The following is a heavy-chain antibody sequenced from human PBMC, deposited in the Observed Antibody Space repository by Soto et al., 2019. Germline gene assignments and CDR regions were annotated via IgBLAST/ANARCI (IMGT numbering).Heavy chain of an antibody. CDR2: IIPIFGTA. J-gene: IGHJ4*02. Sequence: SVKVSCKASGGTFSSYAISWVRQAPGQGLEWMGGIIPIFGTANYAQKFQGRVTSTADESTSTAYRALRSLRSEDTAVYYCAVGSTMVRGVIITKGGADYWGQGTLVTVSS. CDR3: AVGSTMVRGVIITKGGADY. V-gene: IGHV1-69*13. D-gene: IGHD3-10*01. CDR1: GGTFSSYA.